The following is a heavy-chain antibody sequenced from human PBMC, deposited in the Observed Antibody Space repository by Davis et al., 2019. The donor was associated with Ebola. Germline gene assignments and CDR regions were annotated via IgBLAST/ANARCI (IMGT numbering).Heavy chain of an antibody. V-gene: IGHV3-21*01. Sequence: PGGSLRLSCAASGFTFPNYNMNWVRQAPGKLLDCVSSIGTSSSYIYYADSVKGRFTISRDNAKNSLYLQMNSLRAEDTAVYYCARDVAWHYWGQGTLVTVSS. J-gene: IGHJ4*02. D-gene: IGHD2-15*01. CDR3: ARDVAWHY. CDR2: IGTSSSYI. CDR1: GFTFPNYN.